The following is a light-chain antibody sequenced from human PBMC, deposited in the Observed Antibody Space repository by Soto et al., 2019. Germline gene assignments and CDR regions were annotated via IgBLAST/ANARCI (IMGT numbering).Light chain of an antibody. V-gene: IGKV1-9*01. Sequence: IQLTQSPSSLSASVGYRVTITCRASQGISSYLAWYQQKPGKAPKLLIYAASTLQSGVPSRFSGSGSGTEFTLTITSLQSEDFAVYCCQQYNNWPLTFGPGTRLEI. J-gene: IGKJ5*01. CDR1: QGISSY. CDR2: AAS. CDR3: QQYNNWPLT.